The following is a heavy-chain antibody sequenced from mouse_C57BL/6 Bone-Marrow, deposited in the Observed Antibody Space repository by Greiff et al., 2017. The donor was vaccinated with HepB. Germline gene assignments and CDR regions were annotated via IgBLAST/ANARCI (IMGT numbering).Heavy chain of an antibody. V-gene: IGHV1-52*01. CDR2: IDPSDSET. CDR1: GYTFTSYW. Sequence: QVQLQQPGAELVRPGSSVKLSCKASGYTFTSYWMHWVKQRPIQGLEWIGNIDPSDSETHYNQKFKDKATLTVDKSSSTAYMQLSSLTSEDSAVYYCARAVLDYGSSYVGAWFAYWGQGTLVTVSA. CDR3: ARAVLDYGSSYVGAWFAY. D-gene: IGHD1-1*01. J-gene: IGHJ3*01.